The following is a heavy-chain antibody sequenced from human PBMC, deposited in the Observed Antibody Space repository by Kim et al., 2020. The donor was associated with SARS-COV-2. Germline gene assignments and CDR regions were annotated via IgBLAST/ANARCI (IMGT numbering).Heavy chain of an antibody. J-gene: IGHJ4*02. CDR1: GFTFSNPW. CDR3: TTVGGHYDFDF. Sequence: GGSLRLSCAGFGFTFSNPWMTWVRQAPGKGLEWVGRIKNKADGGTIDYAAPVKGRFTISRDDSENTMYLHMSSLKTEYTAVYYCTTVGGHYDFDFWGQGT. D-gene: IGHD3-16*01. CDR2: IKNKADGGTI. V-gene: IGHV3-15*01.